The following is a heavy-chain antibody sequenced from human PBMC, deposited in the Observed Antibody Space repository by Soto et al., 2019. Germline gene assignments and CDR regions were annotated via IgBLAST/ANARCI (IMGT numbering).Heavy chain of an antibody. D-gene: IGHD3-22*01. V-gene: IGHV3-48*02. CDR2: ISSSSSTI. J-gene: IGHJ4*02. CDR1: GFTFSNYN. CDR3: ASRYYYDSSGYYYPYYY. Sequence: GGSLRLSCAASGFTFSNYNMNWVRQAPGKGLEWVSSISSSSSTIYYADSVKGRFTISRDNAKNSLYLQMNSLRDEDTAVYYCASRYYYDSSGYYYPYYYWGQGTLVTVSS.